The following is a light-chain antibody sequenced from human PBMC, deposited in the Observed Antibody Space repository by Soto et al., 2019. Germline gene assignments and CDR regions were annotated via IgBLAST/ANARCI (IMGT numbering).Light chain of an antibody. CDR3: QQRSNWPT. Sequence: EIVLTQSPGTLSLSPGEGATLSCRASQSVGSDFLAWYQQRPGQPPRILIFGASGRAAGIPARFSGSGSGTDFTLTISSLEPEDCAVYYCQQRSNWPTFGQGTKVDIK. J-gene: IGKJ1*01. CDR2: GAS. V-gene: IGKV3D-20*02. CDR1: QSVGSDF.